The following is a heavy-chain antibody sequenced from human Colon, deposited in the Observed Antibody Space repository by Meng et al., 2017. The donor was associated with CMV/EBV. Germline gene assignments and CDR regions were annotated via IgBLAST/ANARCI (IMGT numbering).Heavy chain of an antibody. Sequence: GESLKISCVVSGFTFGDYEMNWVRQAPGKGLEWVSYISSSGSTIYYADSVKGRFTISRDNAKNSLYLQMNSLRAEDTAVYYCARWRGGTHDYWGQGTLVTVSS. CDR2: ISSSGSTI. D-gene: IGHD1-1*01. CDR1: GFTFGDYE. V-gene: IGHV3-48*03. J-gene: IGHJ4*02. CDR3: ARWRGGTHDY.